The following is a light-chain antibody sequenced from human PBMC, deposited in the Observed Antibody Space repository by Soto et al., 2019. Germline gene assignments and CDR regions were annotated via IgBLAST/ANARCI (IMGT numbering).Light chain of an antibody. V-gene: IGKV1-39*01. CDR1: QSRDKF. Sequence: DIQMTQSPSSLSASVGDRVTITCRASQSRDKFLSGYQQTPGEAPKLLIYDASSLHSGVPSRVSGSGSGTDFTLTISSLQPEDVATYYCHQSYRTPLTFGGGTKVDIK. CDR2: DAS. CDR3: HQSYRTPLT. J-gene: IGKJ4*01.